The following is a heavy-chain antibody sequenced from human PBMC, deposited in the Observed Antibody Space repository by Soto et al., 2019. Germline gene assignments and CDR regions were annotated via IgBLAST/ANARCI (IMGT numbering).Heavy chain of an antibody. CDR3: ARVYSYGRFWDYYFDY. CDR1: GGTFSGYA. Sequence: QVQLVQSGAEVKKPGSSVKVSCKASGGTFSGYAISWVRQAPGQGLEWMGGIIPIFGTANYAQKFQGRVTITADESTSTAYMELSSLRSEDTAVYYCARVYSYGRFWDYYFDYWGQGTLVTVSS. D-gene: IGHD5-18*01. CDR2: IIPIFGTA. J-gene: IGHJ4*02. V-gene: IGHV1-69*01.